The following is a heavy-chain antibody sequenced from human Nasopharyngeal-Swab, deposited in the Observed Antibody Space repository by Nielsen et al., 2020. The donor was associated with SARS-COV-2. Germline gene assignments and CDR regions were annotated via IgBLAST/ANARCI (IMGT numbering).Heavy chain of an antibody. CDR2: IYYRGST. Sequence: SETLSLTCTVSGGSISSSSYYWGWIRQPPGKGLEWIGSIYYRGSTYYNQSLKSRVTISVDTSKNQFSLKLSSVTAADTAVYYCARQERQWLELQPHYFDYWGQGTLVTVSS. J-gene: IGHJ4*02. CDR1: GGSISSSSYY. D-gene: IGHD6-19*01. CDR3: ARQERQWLELQPHYFDY. V-gene: IGHV4-39*01.